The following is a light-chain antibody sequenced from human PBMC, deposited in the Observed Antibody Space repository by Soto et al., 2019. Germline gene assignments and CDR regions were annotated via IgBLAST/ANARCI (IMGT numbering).Light chain of an antibody. CDR3: QQLNRFPRT. CDR1: QDISSN. V-gene: IGKV1-9*01. Sequence: DIPLTQSPSFLSASVGDRVTITCRASQDISSNLAWYQQRPGKVPRFLTHSASTLQSGVPSRFSATGSGTTFTLTISSLQPEDIATYYCQQLNRFPRTFGQGTKVEV. J-gene: IGKJ1*01. CDR2: SAS.